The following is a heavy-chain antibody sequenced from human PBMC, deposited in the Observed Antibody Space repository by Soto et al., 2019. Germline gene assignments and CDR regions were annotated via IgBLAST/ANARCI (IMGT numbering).Heavy chain of an antibody. CDR1: GGSIIGSY. CDR3: ARSVAVPGAHIDY. D-gene: IGHD6-19*01. J-gene: IGHJ4*02. Sequence: KPSETLSLTCSVSGGSIIGSYCICVGQSPGKGLEWLGYVYYTGSTNYSPSLRSRVSISVDTSRNEFSLRLSSVTAADTAVYFCARSVAVPGAHIDYWGQGTQVTVSS. CDR2: VYYTGST. V-gene: IGHV4-59*01.